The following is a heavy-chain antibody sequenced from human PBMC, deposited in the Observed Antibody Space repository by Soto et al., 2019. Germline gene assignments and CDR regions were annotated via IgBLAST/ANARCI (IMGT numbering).Heavy chain of an antibody. CDR3: APLRCTSTSSSPRGPFDP. D-gene: IGHD2-2*01. V-gene: IGHV5-51*01. CDR1: RYSFTSYW. Sequence: LGEALKISCKPSRYSFTSYWICWVLQMPGKGLEWMWIMYPGDSDTRYIPAFQGQVPISAENSTTHAYLQWSSLNDSETPLSSCAPLRCTSTSSSPRGPFDPWGQGHMVTVSS. CDR2: MYPGDSDT. J-gene: IGHJ5*02.